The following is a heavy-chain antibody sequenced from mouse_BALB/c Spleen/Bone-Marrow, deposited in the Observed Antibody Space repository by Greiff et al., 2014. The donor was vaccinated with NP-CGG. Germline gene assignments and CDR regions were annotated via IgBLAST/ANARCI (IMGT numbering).Heavy chain of an antibody. J-gene: IGHJ2*01. CDR2: IRNKPNGYTT. D-gene: IGHD5-1*01. CDR1: GFTFTDYF. CDR3: ARDYSGYFDF. V-gene: IGHV7-3*02. Sequence: EVQLVESGGGLVQPGGSLRLSCTTSGFTFTDYFMTRVRQPPGKALEWLGFIRNKPNGYTTEYNPSVKGRFTISRDNSQGILYLQMNTLRAEDSAIYYCARDYSGYFDFWGQGTTLTVSS.